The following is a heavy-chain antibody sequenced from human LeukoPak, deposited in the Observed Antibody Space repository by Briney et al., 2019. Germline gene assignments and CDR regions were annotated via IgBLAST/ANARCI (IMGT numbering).Heavy chain of an antibody. Sequence: SETLSLICTVSGGSISSSSYYWGWIRQPPGKGLEWIGSIYYSGSTYYNPSLKSRVTISVHTSKNQFSLKLSSVTAADTAVYYCARGNVLLWFGELRSYYFDYWGQGTLVTVSS. J-gene: IGHJ4*02. D-gene: IGHD3-10*01. CDR3: ARGNVLLWFGELRSYYFDY. V-gene: IGHV4-39*01. CDR1: GGSISSSSYY. CDR2: IYYSGST.